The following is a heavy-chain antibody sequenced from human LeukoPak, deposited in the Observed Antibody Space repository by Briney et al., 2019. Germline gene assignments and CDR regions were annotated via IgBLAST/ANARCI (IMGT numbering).Heavy chain of an antibody. J-gene: IGHJ6*02. Sequence: SETLSLTCTVSGGSISSGGYYWSWIRQPPGKGLEWIGYIYHSGSTYYNPSLKSRITISVDTSKNQFSLKLSSVTAADTAVYYCARDSDIVATDYYYGMDVWGQGTTVTVSS. CDR1: GGSISSGGYY. CDR2: IYHSGST. D-gene: IGHD5-12*01. V-gene: IGHV4-30-2*01. CDR3: ARDSDIVATDYYYGMDV.